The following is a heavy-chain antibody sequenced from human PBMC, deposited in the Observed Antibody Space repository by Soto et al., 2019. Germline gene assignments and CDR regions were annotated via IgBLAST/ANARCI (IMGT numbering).Heavy chain of an antibody. CDR3: ARKDTPMVTEGGFDY. V-gene: IGHV3-43*01. J-gene: IGHJ4*02. CDR2: ISWDGGST. CDR1: GFTFDDYT. Sequence: EVQLVESGGVVVQPGGSLRLSCAASGFTFDDYTMHWVRQAPGKGLEWVAVISWDGGSTYYADSVKGRFTISRDNSKNNLYLQMNNLRTEDIALYYCARKDTPMVTEGGFDYWGQGTLVTVSS. D-gene: IGHD5-18*01.